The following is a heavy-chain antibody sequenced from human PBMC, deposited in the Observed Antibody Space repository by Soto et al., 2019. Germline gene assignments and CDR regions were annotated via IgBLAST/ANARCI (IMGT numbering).Heavy chain of an antibody. Sequence: QLQLQESGPGPVKPSGTLSLTCTVSGGAINTNHYYWGWARHRPGKGLEWIGSVFYDGTTYYSPSLNRRVIISWATSRTQFSLKLNAVTAAYTAVYYCARLVVLPPFPNVWAQGTLVTVSS. J-gene: IGHJ4*02. D-gene: IGHD2-8*01. CDR1: GGAINTNHYY. V-gene: IGHV4-39*01. CDR2: VFYDGTT. CDR3: ARLVVLPPFPNV.